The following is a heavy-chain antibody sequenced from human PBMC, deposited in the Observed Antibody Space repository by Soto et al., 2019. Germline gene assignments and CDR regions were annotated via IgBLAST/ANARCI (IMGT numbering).Heavy chain of an antibody. CDR2: ISYHGSDI. J-gene: IGHJ5*01. Sequence: QVQLVESGGGVVQPGTSLTLSCAASGFIFSRDGMHLVRQAPGKGLAWVAVISYHGSDIYYADSVKGRFTISRDNSKNTVYLQMNSLRPEDTALYYCAKPKGADIPLDSWGHGNLVTVSS. CDR3: AKPKGADIPLDS. CDR1: GFIFSRDG. V-gene: IGHV3-30*18. D-gene: IGHD3-9*01.